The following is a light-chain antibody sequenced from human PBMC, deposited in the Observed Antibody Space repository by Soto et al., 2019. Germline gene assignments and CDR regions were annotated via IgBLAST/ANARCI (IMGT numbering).Light chain of an antibody. CDR3: QQYDSYPWT. J-gene: IGKJ1*01. CDR1: QSISVW. CDR2: KAS. V-gene: IGKV1-5*03. Sequence: DIQMTQSPSTLSAFVGDRVTITCRASQSISVWLAWYQQKPGKAPKLLMYKASSLESGVPSRSSGSGSGTEFTPTISSLQSDDFATYYCQQYDSYPWTSGQGTKVEIK.